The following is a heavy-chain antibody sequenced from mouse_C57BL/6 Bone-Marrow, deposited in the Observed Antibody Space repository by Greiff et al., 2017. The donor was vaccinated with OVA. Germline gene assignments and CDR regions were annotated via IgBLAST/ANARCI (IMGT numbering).Heavy chain of an antibody. CDR3: ARGRYARPPYAMDY. Sequence: EVMLVESGGGLVKPGGSLKLSCAASGFTFSDNGMHWVRQAPEKGLEWVAYISSGSSTIYYADTVKGRFTISRDNAKNTLFLQMTSLRSEDTAMYYCARGRYARPPYAMDYWGQGTSVTVSS. J-gene: IGHJ4*01. V-gene: IGHV5-17*01. D-gene: IGHD1-1*01. CDR2: ISSGSSTI. CDR1: GFTFSDNG.